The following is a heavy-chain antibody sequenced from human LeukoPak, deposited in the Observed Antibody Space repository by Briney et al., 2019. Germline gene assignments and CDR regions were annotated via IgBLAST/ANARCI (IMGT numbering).Heavy chain of an antibody. V-gene: IGHV3-30*04. J-gene: IGHJ4*02. CDR3: ASTGFDY. Sequence: GRSLRLSCAASGFTFSSYAMHWVRQAPGKGLEWVAVISYDGSNKYYADSVKGRFTISRDNSKSTLYLQMNSLRAEDTAVYYCASTGFDYWGQGTLVTVSS. CDR2: ISYDGSNK. D-gene: IGHD3-10*01. CDR1: GFTFSSYA.